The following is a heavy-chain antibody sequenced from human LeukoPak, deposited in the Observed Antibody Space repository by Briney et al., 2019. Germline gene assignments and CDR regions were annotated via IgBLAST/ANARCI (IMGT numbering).Heavy chain of an antibody. Sequence: SGTLSLTCTVSGGSISSYYWSWIRQPPGKGLEWIGYIYYSGSTNYNPSLKSRVTISVDTSKNQFSLKLSSVTAADTAVYYCATRSDGAFDIWGQGTMVTVSS. CDR1: GGSISSYY. CDR3: ATRSDGAFDI. V-gene: IGHV4-59*01. J-gene: IGHJ3*02. D-gene: IGHD3-16*01. CDR2: IYYSGST.